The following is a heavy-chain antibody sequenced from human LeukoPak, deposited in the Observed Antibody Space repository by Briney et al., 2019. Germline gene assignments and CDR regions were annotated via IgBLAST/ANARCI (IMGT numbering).Heavy chain of an antibody. CDR1: GGSISSSSYY. Sequence: PSETLSLTCTVSGGSISSSSYYWGWIRQPPGKGLEWIGSIYYSGSTYYNPSLKSRVTISVDTSKNQFSLKLSSVTAADTAVYYCARRRDSYGLQRDRGSFDPWGQGTLVTVSS. V-gene: IGHV4-39*01. D-gene: IGHD5-18*01. J-gene: IGHJ5*02. CDR2: IYYSGST. CDR3: ARRRDSYGLQRDRGSFDP.